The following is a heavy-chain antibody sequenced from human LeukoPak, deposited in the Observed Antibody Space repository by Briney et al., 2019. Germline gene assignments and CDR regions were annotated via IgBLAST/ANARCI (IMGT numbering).Heavy chain of an antibody. D-gene: IGHD6-13*01. CDR1: GGSISSGDYY. J-gene: IGHJ5*02. CDR3: ALRTAAAGEWFDP. CDR2: IYYSGST. Sequence: SETLSLTCTVSGGSISSGDYYWSWIRQPPGKGLEWIGYIYYSGSTYYNPSLKSRVTISVDTSKNQLSLKLSSVTAADTAVYYCALRTAAAGEWFDPWGQGTLVTVSS. V-gene: IGHV4-30-4*01.